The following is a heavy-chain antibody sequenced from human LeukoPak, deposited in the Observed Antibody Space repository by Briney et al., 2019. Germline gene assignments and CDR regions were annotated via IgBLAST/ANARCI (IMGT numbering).Heavy chain of an antibody. CDR1: GFTFSSYA. D-gene: IGHD3-22*01. CDR3: AKDRDSSGYYYFAY. V-gene: IGHV3-23*01. J-gene: IGHJ4*02. CDR2: ISGSGGST. Sequence: GGSLRLSCAASGFTFSSYAMSWVRQAPGKGLEWVSAISGSGGSTYYADSVKGRFTISRDTSKNTLYLQMNSLRAEDTALYYCAKDRDSSGYYYFAYWGQGTLVTVSS.